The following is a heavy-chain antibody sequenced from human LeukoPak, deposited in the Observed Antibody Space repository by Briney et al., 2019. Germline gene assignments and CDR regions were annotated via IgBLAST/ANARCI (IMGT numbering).Heavy chain of an antibody. Sequence: GASVKVSCKASGGTFSSYAISWVRQAPGQGLEWMGGIIPIFGTANYAQKFQGRVTITADESTSTAYMELSSLRSEDTAVYYCARNHSPSPIIAVAGTEDYWGQGTLVTVSS. V-gene: IGHV1-69*13. D-gene: IGHD6-19*01. CDR2: IIPIFGTA. CDR1: GGTFSSYA. J-gene: IGHJ4*02. CDR3: ARNHSPSPIIAVAGTEDY.